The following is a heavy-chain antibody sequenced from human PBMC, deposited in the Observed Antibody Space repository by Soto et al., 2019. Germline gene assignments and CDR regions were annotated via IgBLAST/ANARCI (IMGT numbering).Heavy chain of an antibody. CDR2: ISSSSSYI. D-gene: IGHD3-22*01. CDR3: ARGYHYYDSSGYDKWDAFDI. V-gene: IGHV3-21*01. J-gene: IGHJ3*02. CDR1: GFTFSSYS. Sequence: EVQLVESGGGLVKPGGSLRLSCAASGFTFSSYSMNWVRQAPGKGLEWVSSISSSSSYIDYADSMKGRFTISRDNAKNSLYLQMNSLRAEDTAVYYCARGYHYYDSSGYDKWDAFDIWGQGTMVTVSS.